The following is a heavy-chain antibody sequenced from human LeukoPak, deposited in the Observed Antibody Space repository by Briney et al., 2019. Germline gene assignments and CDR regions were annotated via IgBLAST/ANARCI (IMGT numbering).Heavy chain of an antibody. D-gene: IGHD2-15*01. V-gene: IGHV4-34*01. J-gene: IGHJ6*02. CDR2: INHSEST. Sequence: SETLSLTCAVYGGSFSGYYWSWIRQPPGKGLEWIGEINHSESTNYNPFLKSRVTISVDTSKNQFSLKLSSVTAADTAVYYCARTIGYCSGGSCYFYYGMDVWGQGTTVTVSS. CDR3: ARTIGYCSGGSCYFYYGMDV. CDR1: GGSFSGYY.